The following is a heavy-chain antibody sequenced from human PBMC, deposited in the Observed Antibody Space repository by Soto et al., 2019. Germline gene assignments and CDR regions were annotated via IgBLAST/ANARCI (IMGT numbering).Heavy chain of an antibody. CDR3: ASLSGCHNGVCYKFDY. D-gene: IGHD2-8*01. J-gene: IGHJ4*02. CDR2: VYPGDSDT. CDR1: GYSFPSYW. Sequence: PGESLKISCKGSGYSFPSYWIGWVRQMPGKGREWMGIVYPGDSDTRYSPSFQGQVTISADKSISTAYLQWSSLKASDTAMYYCASLSGCHNGVCYKFDYWGQGTLVTVSS. V-gene: IGHV5-51*01.